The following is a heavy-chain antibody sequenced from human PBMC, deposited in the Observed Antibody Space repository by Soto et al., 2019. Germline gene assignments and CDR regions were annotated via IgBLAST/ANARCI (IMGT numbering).Heavy chain of an antibody. CDR1: GDSVSSNSAA. CDR2: TYYRSRWYN. V-gene: IGHV6-1*01. CDR3: AGTTSHQWYYMDV. D-gene: IGHD1-7*01. J-gene: IGHJ6*03. Sequence: SQTLSLSCAISGDSVSSNSAAWNWIRLSPSRGLEWLARTYYRSRWYNDYAVSVRSRITVNPDTSKNQFSLQLTSVTPEDTAVYYCAGTTSHQWYYMDVWGKGTTVTVSS.